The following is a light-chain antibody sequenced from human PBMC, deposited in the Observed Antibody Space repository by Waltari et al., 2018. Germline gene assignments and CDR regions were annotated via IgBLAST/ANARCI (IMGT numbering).Light chain of an antibody. J-gene: IGLJ2*01. CDR1: SGYSTYK. V-gene: IGLV9-49*01. CDR2: VGTGGLVG. CDR3: GTDHGSGNNFVLV. Sequence: QPVLTQSPSASASLGASVTLTSTLSSGYSTYKVNCYHQRPREGPRFVMRVGTGGLVGTKGDGIPDRFSVLGSGLNRYLTIKNIQEDDESDYYCGTDHGSGNNFVLVFGGGTKLTVL.